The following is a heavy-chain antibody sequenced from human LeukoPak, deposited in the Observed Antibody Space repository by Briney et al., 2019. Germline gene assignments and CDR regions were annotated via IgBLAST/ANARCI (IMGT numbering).Heavy chain of an antibody. J-gene: IGHJ6*03. CDR1: GGTFSSYA. V-gene: IGHV1-69*13. Sequence: ASVKVSCKASGGTFSSYAISWVRQAPGQGLEWMGGIIPIFGTANYAQEFQGRVTITADESTSTAYMELSSLRSEDTAVYYCARGNTIFRLSYYYYMDVWGKGTTVTISS. D-gene: IGHD3-9*01. CDR2: IIPIFGTA. CDR3: ARGNTIFRLSYYYYMDV.